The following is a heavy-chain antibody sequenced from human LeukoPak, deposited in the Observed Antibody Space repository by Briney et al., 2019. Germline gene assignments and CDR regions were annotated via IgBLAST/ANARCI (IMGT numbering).Heavy chain of an antibody. J-gene: IGHJ2*01. CDR3: AHKGSGDWYFDL. D-gene: IGHD3-3*01. CDR1: GFSLSTRGLG. V-gene: IGHV2-5*02. Sequence: SGPTLVKPTQTLTLTCTFSGFSLSTRGLGVGWLRQPPGKALVWLALIYWDDIKRYSPSLKSRLTITKDTSNNQVVLTMTNMDPVDTATYYCAHKGSGDWYFDLWGRGTVVTVSS. CDR2: IYWDDIK.